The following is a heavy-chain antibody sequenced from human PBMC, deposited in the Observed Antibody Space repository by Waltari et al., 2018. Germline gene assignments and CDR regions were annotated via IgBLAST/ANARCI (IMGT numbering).Heavy chain of an antibody. CDR2: INAGNGNT. Sequence: QVQLVQSGAEVKKPGASVKVSCKASGYTFTSYAMHWVRQAPGQRLEWMGWINAGNGNTKYSQKFQGRVTITRDTSASTAYMELSSLRSEDTAVYYCARDSDIVVVPAATFDYWGQGTLVTVSS. CDR3: ARDSDIVVVPAATFDY. CDR1: GYTFTSYA. D-gene: IGHD2-2*01. V-gene: IGHV1-3*01. J-gene: IGHJ4*02.